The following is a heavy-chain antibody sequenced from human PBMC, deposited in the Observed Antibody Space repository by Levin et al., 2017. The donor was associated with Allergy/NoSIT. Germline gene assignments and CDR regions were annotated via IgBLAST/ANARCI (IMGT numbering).Heavy chain of an antibody. CDR1: GGTFSSYA. D-gene: IGHD5-12*01. J-gene: IGHJ3*02. Sequence: PGESLKISCKASGGTFSSYAISWVRQAPGQGLEWMGRIIPILGIANYAQKFQGRVTITADKSTSTAYMELSSLRSEDTAVYYCARIGYSGYDGWGAFDIWGQGTMVTVSS. CDR2: IIPILGIA. V-gene: IGHV1-69*04. CDR3: ARIGYSGYDGWGAFDI.